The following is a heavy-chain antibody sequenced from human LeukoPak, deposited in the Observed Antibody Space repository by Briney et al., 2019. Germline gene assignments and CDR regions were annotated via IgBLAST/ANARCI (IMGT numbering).Heavy chain of an antibody. Sequence: SETLSLSSTVSGGSISSYSWSSIRQPPGKGLEWIGDIYDSGSTNYNPTLKSRVTISVDTSKTQLSLTLSSVTAADRAVEYCARGEDYSNRFDYWGQGTLVTVSS. CDR2: IYDSGST. J-gene: IGHJ4*02. D-gene: IGHD4-11*01. CDR3: ARGEDYSNRFDY. V-gene: IGHV4-59*01. CDR1: GGSISSYS.